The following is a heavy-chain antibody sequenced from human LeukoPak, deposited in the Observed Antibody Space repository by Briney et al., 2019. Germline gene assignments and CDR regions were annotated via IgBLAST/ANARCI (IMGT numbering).Heavy chain of an antibody. CDR3: ARRAGAYSPPYDY. CDR1: GFTVSSNS. J-gene: IGHJ4*02. Sequence: PGGSLRLSCTVSGFTVSSNSMSWVRQAPGKGLEWFSFFYSGNPHYSDAVKVRFTISRDNSKNTLYLQMNRLRAEDTAVYYCARRAGAYSPPYDYWGQGTLVTVSS. V-gene: IGHV3-53*01. CDR2: FYSGNP. D-gene: IGHD4/OR15-4a*01.